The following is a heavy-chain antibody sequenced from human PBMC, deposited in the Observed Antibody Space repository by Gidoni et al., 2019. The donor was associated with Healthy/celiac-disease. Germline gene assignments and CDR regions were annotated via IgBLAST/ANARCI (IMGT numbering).Heavy chain of an antibody. CDR2: IYSGGST. CDR3: ARASYSSSWYGPYYGMDV. Sequence: EVQLVESGGGLIQPGGSLRLSCAASGFTVSSHYMSWVRPAPGKGLEWVSVIYSGGSTYYADSVKGRFTISRDNSKNTLYLQMNSLRAEDTAVYYCARASYSSSWYGPYYGMDVWGQGTTVTVSS. CDR1: GFTVSSHY. D-gene: IGHD6-13*01. V-gene: IGHV3-53*01. J-gene: IGHJ6*02.